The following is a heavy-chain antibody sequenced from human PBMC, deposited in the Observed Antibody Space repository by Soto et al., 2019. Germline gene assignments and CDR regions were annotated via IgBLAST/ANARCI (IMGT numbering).Heavy chain of an antibody. D-gene: IGHD3-16*01. J-gene: IGHJ3*02. V-gene: IGHV1-46*03. CDR3: TRVVITSGGAHWGNDAFDI. CDR1: GYIFTSYY. Sequence: QVQLVQSGAEVKKPGASVKVSCKASGYIFTSYYIHWVRQAPGQGLAWMGIISPSGGSSTYAQKFQGRVTMTRDTASNTVYMESTGLRDDDSALYYCTRVVITSGGAHWGNDAFDIWGQGTLVTVS. CDR2: ISPSGGSS.